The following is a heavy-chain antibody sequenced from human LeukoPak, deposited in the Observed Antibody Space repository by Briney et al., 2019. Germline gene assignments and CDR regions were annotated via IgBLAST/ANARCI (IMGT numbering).Heavy chain of an antibody. CDR3: ARGPEATYLQSGLDY. Sequence: PSETLSLTCAVYGGSFSVYYWSWLRQPPGKGLEWIGEINHSGSTNYNPSLKSRVTISVDTSKNQFSLKLSSVTAADTAVYYCARGPEATYLQSGLDYWGQGTLVTVSS. D-gene: IGHD4-11*01. J-gene: IGHJ4*02. CDR2: INHSGST. CDR1: GGSFSVYY. V-gene: IGHV4-34*01.